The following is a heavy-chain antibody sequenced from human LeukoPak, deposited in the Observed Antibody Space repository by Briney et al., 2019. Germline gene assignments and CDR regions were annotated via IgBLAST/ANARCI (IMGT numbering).Heavy chain of an antibody. CDR2: ISGSGGTT. CDR1: GFIFSTYA. Sequence: GGSLRLSCAASGFIFSTYAMSWVRQAPGKGLEWVSGISGSGGTTNYADSVKGRFTISRDSSKNTLYLQMNSLRAEDTAVYYCAKGGRNAILPYFDYWGQGTLVTVSS. D-gene: IGHD3-9*01. CDR3: AKGGRNAILPYFDY. V-gene: IGHV3-23*01. J-gene: IGHJ4*02.